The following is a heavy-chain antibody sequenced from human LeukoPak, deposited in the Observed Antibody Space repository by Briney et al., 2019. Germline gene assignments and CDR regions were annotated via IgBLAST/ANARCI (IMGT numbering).Heavy chain of an antibody. J-gene: IGHJ3*02. V-gene: IGHV1-69*05. D-gene: IGHD3-22*01. CDR2: IIPTFGTA. CDR3: ARDLTMIAPEDAFDI. CDR1: GGTFSSYA. Sequence: SVKVSCKASGGTFSSYAISWVRQAPGQGLEWMGRIIPTFGTANYAQKFQGRVTITTDESTSTAYMELSSLRSEETAVYYCARDLTMIAPEDAFDIWGQGTMVTVSS.